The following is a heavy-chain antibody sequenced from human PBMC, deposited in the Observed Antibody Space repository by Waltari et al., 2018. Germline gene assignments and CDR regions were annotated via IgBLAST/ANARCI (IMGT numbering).Heavy chain of an antibody. CDR2: ISSSSYI. V-gene: IGHV3-21*01. D-gene: IGHD3-3*01. J-gene: IGHJ6*02. Sequence: EVQLVESGGGLVKPGGSLRLSCAASGFTFSSYSMNWVRQAPRKGLEWVSSISSSSYIYYADSGKGRFTISRDNAKNSLYLQMNSLGAEDTAVYYCARDMGYDFLSGYYYHRGDYYYYGMDVWGQGTTVTVSS. CDR3: ARDMGYDFLSGYYYHRGDYYYYGMDV. CDR1: GFTFSSYS.